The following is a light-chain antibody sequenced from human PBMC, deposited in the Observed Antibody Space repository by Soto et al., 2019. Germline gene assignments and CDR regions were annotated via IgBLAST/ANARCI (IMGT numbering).Light chain of an antibody. CDR3: QQYGSSPPTWT. CDR1: QSVSSSY. CDR2: GAS. V-gene: IGKV3-20*01. Sequence: MVLTQSQGTLSFSAGERATLSWRASQSVSSSYLAWYQQKPGQAPRLLIYGASSRATGIPDRFSGSGSGTDFTLTISRLEPEDFAVYYCQQYGSSPPTWTFGQGTKVDI. J-gene: IGKJ1*01.